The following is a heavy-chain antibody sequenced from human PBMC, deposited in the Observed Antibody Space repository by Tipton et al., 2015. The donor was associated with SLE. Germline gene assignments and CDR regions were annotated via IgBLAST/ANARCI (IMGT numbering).Heavy chain of an antibody. CDR1: GGSFSVHY. V-gene: IGHV4-4*09. J-gene: IGHJ6*02. CDR2: IYTSGST. D-gene: IGHD1-14*01. CDR3: ATGLYYYGMDV. Sequence: TLSLTCAVYGGSFSVHYWSWSWIRQPPGKGLEWIGYIYTSGSTNYNPSLKSRVTISVDTSKNQFSLKLSSVTAADTAVYYCATGLYYYGMDVWGQGTTVTVSS.